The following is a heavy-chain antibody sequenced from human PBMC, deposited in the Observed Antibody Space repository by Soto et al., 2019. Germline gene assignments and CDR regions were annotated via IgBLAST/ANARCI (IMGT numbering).Heavy chain of an antibody. CDR3: ARGSYDFWCGYYNYYYYGMDV. D-gene: IGHD3-3*01. J-gene: IGHJ6*02. CDR1: GGTFSSYA. V-gene: IGHV1-69*01. CDR2: IIPIFGTA. Sequence: QVQLVQSGAEVKKPGSSVKVSCKASGGTFSSYAISWVRQAPGQGLEWMGGIIPIFGTANYAQKFQGRVTITADDSTSTAYMVLSSLRSEDTAVYYCARGSYDFWCGYYNYYYYGMDVWGPGTTVTVSS.